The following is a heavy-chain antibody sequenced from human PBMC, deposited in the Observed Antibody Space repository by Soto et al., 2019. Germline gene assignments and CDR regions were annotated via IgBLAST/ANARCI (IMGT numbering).Heavy chain of an antibody. CDR1: GFAFSNAW. CDR3: TTDSYTSVIVVRFDY. V-gene: IGHV3-15*07. J-gene: IGHJ4*01. CDR2: IKSKGHGGTT. Sequence: EVQLVESGGGLVKPGGSLRLSCAASGFAFSNAWINWVRQAPGKGLEWVGRIKSKGHGGTTDFAAPVRGRFAISRDDSRNLVYMQMNSLNTEDTALYYCTTDSYTSVIVVRFDYWGHGTLVTVSS. D-gene: IGHD3-22*01.